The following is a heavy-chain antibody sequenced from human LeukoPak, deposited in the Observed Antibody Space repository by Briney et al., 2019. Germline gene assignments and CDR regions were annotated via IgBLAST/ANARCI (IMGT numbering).Heavy chain of an antibody. V-gene: IGHV4-34*01. CDR2: INHSGST. D-gene: IGHD1-26*01. CDR3: ALEEVGATVVHY. Sequence: SETLSLTCAVYGGSFSGYYWSWIRQPPGKGLEWIGEINHSGSTNYNPSLKSRVTISVDTSKNQFSLKLSSVTAADTAVYYCALEEVGATVVHYRGQGTLVTVSS. CDR1: GGSFSGYY. J-gene: IGHJ4*02.